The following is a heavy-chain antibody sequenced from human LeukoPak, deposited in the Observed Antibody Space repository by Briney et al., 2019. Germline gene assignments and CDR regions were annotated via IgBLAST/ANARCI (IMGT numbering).Heavy chain of an antibody. V-gene: IGHV3-23*01. CDR1: GFTFSFYS. CDR2: ISGSGGST. J-gene: IGHJ6*02. CDR3: ARESTNYYYGMDV. D-gene: IGHD2-2*01. Sequence: GGSLRLSCAASGFTFSFYSMNWVRQAPGKGLEWVSAISGSGGSTYYADSVKGRFTISRDNSKNTLYLQMNSLRAEDTAVYYCARESTNYYYGMDVWGQGTTVTVSS.